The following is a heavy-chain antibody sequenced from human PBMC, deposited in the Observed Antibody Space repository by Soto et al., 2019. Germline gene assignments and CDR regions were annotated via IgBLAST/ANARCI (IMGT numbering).Heavy chain of an antibody. CDR1: GFTFSSFW. V-gene: IGHV3-7*01. J-gene: IGHJ4*02. D-gene: IGHD1-26*01. CDR3: VRDRSGSYLEGFDY. CDR2: IKHDGSEK. Sequence: GGSLRLSCAASGFTFSSFWMTWVRQAPGKGLEWVANIKHDGSEKYYVESVKGRFTISRDNARNSLFLEMKSLRSEDTAVYSCVRDRSGSYLEGFDYWGQGTLVTVSS.